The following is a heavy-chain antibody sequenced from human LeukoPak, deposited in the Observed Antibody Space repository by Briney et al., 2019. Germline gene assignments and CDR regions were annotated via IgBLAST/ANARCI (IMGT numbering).Heavy chain of an antibody. CDR3: ARVKDSSGGMDV. J-gene: IGHJ6*02. V-gene: IGHV3-21*01. CDR2: ISSSSSYI. CDR1: GFTFSSCS. D-gene: IGHD6-19*01. Sequence: GGSLRLSCAASGFTFSSCSMNWVRQAPGKGLEWVSSISSSSSYIYYADSVKGRFTISRDNAKNSLYLQMNSLRAEDTAVYYCARVKDSSGGMDVWGQGTTVTVSS.